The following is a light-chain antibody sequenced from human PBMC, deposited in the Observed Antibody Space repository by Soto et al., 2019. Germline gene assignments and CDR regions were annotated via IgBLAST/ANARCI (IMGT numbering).Light chain of an antibody. J-gene: IGKJ1*01. CDR2: AAS. CDR3: QQSYSTPRT. V-gene: IGKV1-39*01. Sequence: DIQMTQSPSSLSPSVGDRVTITFXASQGIRSDLGWFQQKPGKAPRLVISAASILQSGVPSRFSGSGAGTDFTLTISSLQPEDFATYYCQQSYSTPRTFGQGTKVDIK. CDR1: QGIRSD.